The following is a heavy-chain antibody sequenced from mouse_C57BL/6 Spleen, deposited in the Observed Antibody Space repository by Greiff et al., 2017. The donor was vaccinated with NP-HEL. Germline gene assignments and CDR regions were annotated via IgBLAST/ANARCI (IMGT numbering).Heavy chain of an antibody. V-gene: IGHV1-66*01. D-gene: IGHD1-1*01. CDR2: IYPGSGNT. CDR3: ARGAYGSSYDAMDY. J-gene: IGHJ4*01. Sequence: VQLQQSGPELVKPGASVKISCKASGYSFTSYYIHWVKQRPGQGLEWIGWIYPGSGNTKYHEKFKGKATLTADTSSSPAYMQLSSLTSEYSAVYYCARGAYGSSYDAMDYWGQGTSVTVSS. CDR1: GYSFTSYY.